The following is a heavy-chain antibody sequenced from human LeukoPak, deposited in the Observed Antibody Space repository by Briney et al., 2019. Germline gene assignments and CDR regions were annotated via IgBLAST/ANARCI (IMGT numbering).Heavy chain of an antibody. D-gene: IGHD6-13*01. Sequence: GCSLRLSCAASGFTFSSYSLIWVRQAPGKGLEWVSSISSSNSYIYYADSLKGRFTVTRDGAKNSVYLQMNSLRAEDTAGYYCGRSGSSWYESPNAFDIWGQGTMVTVSS. J-gene: IGHJ3*02. CDR2: ISSSNSYI. CDR1: GFTFSSYS. V-gene: IGHV3-21*04. CDR3: GRSGSSWYESPNAFDI.